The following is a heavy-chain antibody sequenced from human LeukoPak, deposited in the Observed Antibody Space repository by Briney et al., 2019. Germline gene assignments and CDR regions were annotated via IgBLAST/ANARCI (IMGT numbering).Heavy chain of an antibody. CDR2: IYYSGST. CDR3: AREGDGYPHNAFDI. CDR1: GGTISSHY. Sequence: PSETLSLTCTVSGGTISSHYWSWIRQPPGKGLEWIGHIYYSGSTIYNPSLKTRVRISVYTSKNQFPLKLSSVTAADTAVYYCAREGDGYPHNAFDIWGQGTMVTVPS. V-gene: IGHV4-59*11. D-gene: IGHD5-24*01. J-gene: IGHJ3*02.